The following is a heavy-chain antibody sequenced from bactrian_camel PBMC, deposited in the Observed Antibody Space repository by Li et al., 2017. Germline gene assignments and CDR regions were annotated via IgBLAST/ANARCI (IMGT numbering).Heavy chain of an antibody. CDR2: ISASGST. CDR1: RYWNYC. V-gene: IGHV3S53*01. J-gene: IGHJ4*01. CDR3: TRETQWVGYHEFAEY. Sequence: HVQLVESGGGSVQAGGSLRLSCVASRYWNYCMTWFRQAPGKQREKVATISASGSTTYADSVNGRFTISRDNAKNTLYLQLNSLTREDSAMYYCTRETQWVGYHEFAEYWGQGTQVTVS. D-gene: IGHD5*01.